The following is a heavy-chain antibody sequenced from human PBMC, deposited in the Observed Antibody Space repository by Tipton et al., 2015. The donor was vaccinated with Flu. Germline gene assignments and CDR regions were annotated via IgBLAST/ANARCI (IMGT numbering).Heavy chain of an antibody. J-gene: IGHJ4*02. Sequence: TLSLTCTVSGGSISSYYWSWIRQPAGKGLEWIGRIYTSGSTNYNPSLKSRDTMSVDTSKNQISLKLSSVTAADTAVYYCARDLPHRYSGSYSWPLLWGQGTLVTVSS. CDR2: IYTSGST. CDR1: GGSISSYY. CDR3: ARDLPHRYSGSYSWPLL. V-gene: IGHV4-4*07. D-gene: IGHD1-26*01.